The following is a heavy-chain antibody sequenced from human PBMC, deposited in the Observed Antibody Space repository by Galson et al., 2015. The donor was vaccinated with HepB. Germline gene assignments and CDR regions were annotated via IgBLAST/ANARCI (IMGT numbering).Heavy chain of an antibody. V-gene: IGHV3-7*01. D-gene: IGHD3-9*01. Sequence: SLRLSCAASGFSFSSYWMSWVRQAPGKGLEWVANIEQDGSEKYYVDSVKGRFTISRDNAKNSLYLQMNSLRAEDTAVYYCVRDTYYDILDYWGQGTLVTVSS. CDR1: GFSFSSYW. J-gene: IGHJ4*02. CDR2: IEQDGSEK. CDR3: VRDTYYDILDY.